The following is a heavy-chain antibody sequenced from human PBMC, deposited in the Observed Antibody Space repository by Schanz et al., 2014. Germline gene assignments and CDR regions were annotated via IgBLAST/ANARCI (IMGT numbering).Heavy chain of an antibody. V-gene: IGHV1-2*02. J-gene: IGHJ5*02. CDR1: GYTFTDYH. CDR3: AREGTVIRGLSGWFDP. D-gene: IGHD3-10*01. CDR2: INPNSGGT. Sequence: QVQLVQSGAEVKKPGASVKVSCKSSGYTFTDYHIHWVRQAPGQGLEYMGGINPNSGGTNFAQKFQGRVTMTRDTSISTVYMELSRLRSDDTAVYYCAREGTVIRGLSGWFDPWGQGTLVTVSS.